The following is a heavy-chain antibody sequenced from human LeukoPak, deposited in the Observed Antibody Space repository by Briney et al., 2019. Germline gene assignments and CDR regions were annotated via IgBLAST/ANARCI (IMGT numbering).Heavy chain of an antibody. CDR3: ATQNY. Sequence: PGGSLRLSCAASGIIFEDFSIHWVRQAPGKGLEWLSGINWNGVNIGYVDSVKGRFTISRDNAKKSVYLQMNSLRVEDTALYYCATQNYWGQGTQVTVSS. CDR2: INWNGVNI. V-gene: IGHV3-9*01. CDR1: GIIFEDFS. J-gene: IGHJ4*02.